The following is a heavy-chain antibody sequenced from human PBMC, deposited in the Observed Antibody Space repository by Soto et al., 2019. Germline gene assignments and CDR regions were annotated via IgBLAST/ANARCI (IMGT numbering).Heavy chain of an antibody. V-gene: IGHV4-59*08. CDR1: GGTIRNDD. Sequence: TQSVSNTVSGGTIRNDDGSWIRQPPGKGLEWIGYIYYSGSTNYNPSLKSRVTISVDTSKNQFSLKLSSVTAADTAVYYCARHSSVLMVYAAWFDPWGQGNLVTVSS. CDR3: ARHSSVLMVYAAWFDP. D-gene: IGHD2-8*01. J-gene: IGHJ5*02. CDR2: IYYSGST.